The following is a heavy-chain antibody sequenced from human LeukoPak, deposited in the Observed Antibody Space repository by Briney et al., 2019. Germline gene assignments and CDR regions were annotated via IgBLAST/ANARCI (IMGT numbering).Heavy chain of an antibody. D-gene: IGHD2-21*02. Sequence: ASVKVSCKASGYTFTSYGISWVGQAPGQGLEWMGWVSAYNGNTNYAQKLQGRVTMTTDTSTSTAYMELRSLRSDDTAVYYCARDYLAYCGGDCYSGYDYWGQGTLVTVSS. CDR3: ARDYLAYCGGDCYSGYDY. J-gene: IGHJ4*02. V-gene: IGHV1-18*01. CDR2: VSAYNGNT. CDR1: GYTFTSYG.